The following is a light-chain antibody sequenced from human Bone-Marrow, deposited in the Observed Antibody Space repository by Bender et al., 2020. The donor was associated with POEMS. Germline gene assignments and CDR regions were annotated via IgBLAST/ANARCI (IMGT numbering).Light chain of an antibody. CDR1: SSAIGTYGL. Sequence: QSALTQPASVSGSPGQSITISCTKTSSAIGTYGLVSWYQQHPRRAPKLIIFGASKRPSGVSNRFSGPQSGDTASLTISGLQAEDEADYYCCSFAGSSSLLFGGGTKLAVL. CDR3: CSFAGSSSLL. J-gene: IGLJ3*02. V-gene: IGLV2-23*01. CDR2: GAS.